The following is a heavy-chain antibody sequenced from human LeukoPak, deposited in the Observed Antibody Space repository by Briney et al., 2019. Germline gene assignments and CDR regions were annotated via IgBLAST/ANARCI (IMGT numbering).Heavy chain of an antibody. Sequence: GGSLRLSCAASGFTFSSYSMNWVRQAPGKGLEWVSSISSSSSYIYYADSVKCRFTISRDNAKNSLYLQMNSLRAEDTAVYYCARDTYDFWSGTTTNWFDPWGQGTLVTVSS. J-gene: IGHJ5*02. D-gene: IGHD3-3*01. CDR3: ARDTYDFWSGTTTNWFDP. V-gene: IGHV3-21*01. CDR2: ISSSSSYI. CDR1: GFTFSSYS.